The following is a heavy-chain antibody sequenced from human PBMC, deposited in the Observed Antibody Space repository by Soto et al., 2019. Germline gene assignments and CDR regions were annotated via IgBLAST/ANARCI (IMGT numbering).Heavy chain of an antibody. CDR2: ISYDGSNK. CDR1: VFTFSSYA. J-gene: IGHJ4*02. V-gene: IGHV3-30-3*01. Sequence: GGSLRLSCAASVFTFSSYAMHWVRQAPGKGLEWVAVISYDGSNKYYADSVKGRFTISRDNSKNTLYLQMNSLRAEDTAVYYCARTLYSYGTDYWGQGTRVTVSS. D-gene: IGHD5-18*01. CDR3: ARTLYSYGTDY.